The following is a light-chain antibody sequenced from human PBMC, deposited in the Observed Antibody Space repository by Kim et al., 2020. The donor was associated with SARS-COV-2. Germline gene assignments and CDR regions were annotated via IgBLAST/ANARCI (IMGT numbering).Light chain of an antibody. J-gene: IGKJ1*01. CDR2: ATS. CDR1: QSISSY. V-gene: IGKV1-39*01. Sequence: ASVGDRFTITGQASQSISSYLNWYQQKPGKAPKLLIYATSSLQSGVPSRFSGSGSGTDFTLTISSLQPEDFATYYCQQSYSTPWTFGQGTKVDIK. CDR3: QQSYSTPWT.